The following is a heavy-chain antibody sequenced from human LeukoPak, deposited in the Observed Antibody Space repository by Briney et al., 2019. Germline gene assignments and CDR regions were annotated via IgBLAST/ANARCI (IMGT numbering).Heavy chain of an antibody. CDR1: GGSISSSNW. Sequence: SETLSLTCAVSGGSISSSNWWSWVRQPPGKGLEWIGEIYHSGSTNYNPSLKSRVTISVDKSKNQFSLKLSSVTAADTAVYYCARKINFDWFFDYFDYWGQGTLVTVSS. CDR3: ARKINFDWFFDYFDY. CDR2: IYHSGST. V-gene: IGHV4-4*02. J-gene: IGHJ4*02. D-gene: IGHD3-9*01.